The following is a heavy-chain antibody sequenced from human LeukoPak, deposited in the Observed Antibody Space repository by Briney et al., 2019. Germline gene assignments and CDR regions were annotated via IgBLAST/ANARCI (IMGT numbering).Heavy chain of an antibody. D-gene: IGHD1-26*01. CDR1: GGSISSSGYY. V-gene: IGHV4-39*01. Sequence: SETLSLTCTVPGGSISSSGYYWGWIRQPPGKGLEWIASIYYSGSTYYNPSLKSRVTISVDTSKNQLSLKLSSLTAADTAVYYCARHEYSGSYYGLSWFDPWGQGTLVTVSS. CDR2: IYYSGST. CDR3: ARHEYSGSYYGLSWFDP. J-gene: IGHJ5*02.